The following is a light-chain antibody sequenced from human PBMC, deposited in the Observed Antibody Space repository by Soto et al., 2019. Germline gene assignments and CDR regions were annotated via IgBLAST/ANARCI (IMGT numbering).Light chain of an antibody. Sequence: EIVLTQSPGTLSLSPGERATLSCRASQSVSSSYLAWYQQKPGQAPRPLIYGASSRATGIPGRFSGSGSGTDSTLTIRRLEPEDFAVYYWLQYGSSPYTFGQGTKLEIK. J-gene: IGKJ2*01. CDR1: QSVSSSY. CDR2: GAS. CDR3: LQYGSSPYT. V-gene: IGKV3-20*01.